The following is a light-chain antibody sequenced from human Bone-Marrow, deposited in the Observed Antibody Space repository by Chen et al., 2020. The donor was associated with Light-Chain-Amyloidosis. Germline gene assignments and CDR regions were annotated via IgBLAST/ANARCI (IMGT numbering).Light chain of an antibody. V-gene: IGLV3-25*03. J-gene: IGLJ2*01. Sequence: SYALTQPPSVSVSTGQTARITCSGDDLPTKYAYWYQQKPGTAPVLVLHRDTERPSGISERFSCSSSGTTAPLTISGVQAEDEAYYHCQSADSSCTYEVIFGGGTKLTVL. CDR3: QSADSSCTYEVI. CDR2: RDT. CDR1: DLPTKY.